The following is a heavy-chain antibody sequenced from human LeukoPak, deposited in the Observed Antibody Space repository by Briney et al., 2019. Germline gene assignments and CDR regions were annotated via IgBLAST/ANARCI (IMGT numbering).Heavy chain of an antibody. J-gene: IGHJ4*02. CDR3: ARDAPKRGSYYDL. Sequence: GASVKVSCKASGGTFSSYAISWVRQAPGQGLEWMGRIIPIFGTANYAQKFQGRVTITTDESTSTAYMELSSLRSEDTAVYYCARDAPKRGSYYDLWGQGTLVTVSS. D-gene: IGHD1-1*01. CDR2: IIPIFGTA. CDR1: GGTFSSYA. V-gene: IGHV1-69*05.